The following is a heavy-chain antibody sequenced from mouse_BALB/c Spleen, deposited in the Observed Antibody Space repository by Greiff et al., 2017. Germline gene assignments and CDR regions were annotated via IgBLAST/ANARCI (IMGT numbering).Heavy chain of an antibody. CDR1: GFSLTSYG. CDR2: IWAGGST. V-gene: IGHV2-9*02. Sequence: VKLVESGPGLVAPSQSLSITCTVSGFSLTSYGVHWVRQPPGKGLEWLGVIWAGGSTNYNSALMSRLSISKDNSKSQVFLKMNSLQTDDTAMYYCAREGLRLFDYWGQGTTRTVSS. CDR3: AREGLRLFDY. J-gene: IGHJ2*01. D-gene: IGHD2-4*01.